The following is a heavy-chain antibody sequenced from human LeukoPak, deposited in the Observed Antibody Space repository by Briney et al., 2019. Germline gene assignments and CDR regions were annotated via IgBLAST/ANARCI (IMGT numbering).Heavy chain of an antibody. J-gene: IGHJ6*02. D-gene: IGHD5-12*01. Sequence: SETLSLTCAVSGGSISSGGYSWSWIRQPPGKGLEWIGYIYHSGSTYYNPSLKSRVTISVDRSKNQFSLKLSSVTAADTAVYYCARGKARGYSGYPDGYYYYYYGMDVWGQGTTVTVSS. CDR1: GGSISSGGYS. V-gene: IGHV4-30-2*01. CDR3: ARGKARGYSGYPDGYYYYYYGMDV. CDR2: IYHSGST.